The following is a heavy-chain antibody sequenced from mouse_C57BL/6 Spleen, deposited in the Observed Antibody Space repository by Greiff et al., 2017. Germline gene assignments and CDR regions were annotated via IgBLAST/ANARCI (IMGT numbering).Heavy chain of an antibody. CDR3: ASGGRFPFAY. CDR2: IYPSDSET. J-gene: IGHJ3*01. V-gene: IGHV1-61*01. CDR1: GYTFTSYW. Sequence: QVQLQQPGAELVRPGSSVKLSCKASGYTFTSYWMDWVKQRPGQGLEWIGNIYPSDSETHYNQKFKDKATLTVDKSSSTAYMQLSSLASEDSAVYCCASGGRFPFAYWGQGTLVTVSA.